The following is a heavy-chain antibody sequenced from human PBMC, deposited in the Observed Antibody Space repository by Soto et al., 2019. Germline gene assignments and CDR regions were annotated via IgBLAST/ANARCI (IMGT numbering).Heavy chain of an antibody. Sequence: QVQLVQSGAEVKKPGSSVKVSCKASGGTFSSYTISWVRQAPGQGLEWMGRIIPILGIANYAQKFQGRVTITADKSTSTADMELSSLRSEDTAVYYCARAVTTLDSYYYYGMDVWGQGTTVTVSS. V-gene: IGHV1-69*02. CDR1: GGTFSSYT. CDR2: IIPILGIA. J-gene: IGHJ6*02. CDR3: ARAVTTLDSYYYYGMDV. D-gene: IGHD4-17*01.